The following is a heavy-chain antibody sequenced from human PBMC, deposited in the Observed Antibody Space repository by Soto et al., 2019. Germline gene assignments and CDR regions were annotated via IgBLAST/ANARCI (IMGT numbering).Heavy chain of an antibody. J-gene: IGHJ4*02. CDR3: ARERGGYGLFDS. D-gene: IGHD5-18*01. CDR1: GGSISNAAYS. V-gene: IGHV4-30-2*01. Sequence: SETLSLTCTVSGGSISNAAYSWSWIRQPPGKGLEWIGYIYPSGMPFYNPSLRSRVTISIDRSNDQCSLNLKSVTAADTAVYYCARERGGYGLFDSWGQGTLVTVS. CDR2: IYPSGMP.